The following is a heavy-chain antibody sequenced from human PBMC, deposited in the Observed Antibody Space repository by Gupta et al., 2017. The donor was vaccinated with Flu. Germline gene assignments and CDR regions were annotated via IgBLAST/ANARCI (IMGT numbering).Heavy chain of an antibody. CDR3: AKAPPAAAFDY. V-gene: IGHV1-2*02. Sequence: QVHLVQSGAEVTKPGASVPVSCQTPGYTFPGYYIHWVRQAPGQGLEWIGWFGPNSGASNCAQRFQGRVTMTRDTSVNTAYMELSRVESDDTAMYYCAKAPPAAAFDYWGQGTPVTVSS. D-gene: IGHD6-13*01. J-gene: IGHJ4*02. CDR1: GYTFPGYY. CDR2: FGPNSGAS.